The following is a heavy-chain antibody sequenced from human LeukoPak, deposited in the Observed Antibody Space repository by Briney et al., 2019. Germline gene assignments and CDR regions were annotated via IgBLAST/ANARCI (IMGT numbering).Heavy chain of an antibody. CDR3: AKGYDFWSAHAIDV. D-gene: IGHD3-3*01. V-gene: IGHV3-23*01. CDR2: ISGSGGST. Sequence: GGSLRLSCAASGFTFSSYAMSWVRQAPGKGLEWVSAISGSGGSTYYADSVKGRFTISRDNSKNTLYLQMNSLRAEDTAVYYCAKGYDFWSAHAIDVWGQGTTVTVSS. CDR1: GFTFSSYA. J-gene: IGHJ6*02.